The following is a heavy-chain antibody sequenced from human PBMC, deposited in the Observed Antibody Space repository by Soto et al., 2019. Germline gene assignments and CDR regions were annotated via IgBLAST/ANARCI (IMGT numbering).Heavy chain of an antibody. CDR3: ARVDYDILTGYYSYYGMDV. Sequence: QVQLVQSGAEVKKPGSSVKVSCKASGGTFSSYAISWVRQAPGQGLEWMGGIIPIFGTANYAQKFQGRVTITADESTSTAYMELRSLRSEDTAVYYCARVDYDILTGYYSYYGMDVWGQGTTVTVSS. D-gene: IGHD3-9*01. V-gene: IGHV1-69*12. J-gene: IGHJ6*02. CDR2: IIPIFGTA. CDR1: GGTFSSYA.